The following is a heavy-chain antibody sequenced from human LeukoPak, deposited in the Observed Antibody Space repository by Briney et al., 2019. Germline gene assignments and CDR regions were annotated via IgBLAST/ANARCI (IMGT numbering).Heavy chain of an antibody. Sequence: AGGSLRLSCAASGFTFSTYAMSWVRQAPGKGLEWVSAISGSGISTYYADSVKGRFTISRDNSKNKLYLQMSCLRAEDTALYYCAKTMDRITMVRGVTTSPNWFDPWGQGTLVTVSA. CDR3: AKTMDRITMVRGVTTSPNWFDP. CDR2: ISGSGIST. D-gene: IGHD3-10*01. J-gene: IGHJ5*02. V-gene: IGHV3-23*01. CDR1: GFTFSTYA.